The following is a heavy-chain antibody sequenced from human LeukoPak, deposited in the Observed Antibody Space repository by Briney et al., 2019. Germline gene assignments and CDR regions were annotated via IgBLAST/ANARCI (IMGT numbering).Heavy chain of an antibody. D-gene: IGHD5-12*01. V-gene: IGHV4-4*07. J-gene: IGHJ4*02. Sequence: SETLSLTCTVSGGSISSYYWSWIRQPAGKGLEWIGRIYTSGSTNYNPSLKSRVTMSVDTSKNQFSLKLSSVTAADTAVYYCARDGGYSGYDYLAVGYYSDYWGQGTLVTVSS. CDR2: IYTSGST. CDR1: GGSISSYY. CDR3: ARDGGYSGYDYLAVGYYSDY.